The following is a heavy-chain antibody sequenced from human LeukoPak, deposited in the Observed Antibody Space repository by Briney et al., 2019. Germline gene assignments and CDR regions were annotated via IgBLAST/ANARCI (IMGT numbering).Heavy chain of an antibody. CDR3: ARAQYYYDTRYYFDY. D-gene: IGHD3-22*01. J-gene: IGHJ4*02. V-gene: IGHV4-39*01. Sequence: SETLSLTCTVSGGSISSSSYYWGWIRQPPWKGLEWIGSIYYSGSTYYNPSLKSRVTISVDTSKNQFSLKLSSVTAADTAVYYCARAQYYYDTRYYFDYWGQGTLVTVSS. CDR2: IYYSGST. CDR1: GGSISSSSYY.